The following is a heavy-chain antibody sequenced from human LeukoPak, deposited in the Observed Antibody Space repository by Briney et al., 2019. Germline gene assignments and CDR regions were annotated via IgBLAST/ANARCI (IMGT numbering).Heavy chain of an antibody. J-gene: IGHJ5*02. CDR2: IYYSGST. CDR1: GGSISSYY. CDR3: ARDSLWFDP. V-gene: IGHV4-59*01. Sequence: SETLSLTCTVPGGSISSYYWSWIRQPPGKGLEWIGYIYYSGSTNYNPSLKSRVTISVDTSKNQFPLNLSSVTAADTAVYYCARDSLWFDPWGQGTLVTVSS.